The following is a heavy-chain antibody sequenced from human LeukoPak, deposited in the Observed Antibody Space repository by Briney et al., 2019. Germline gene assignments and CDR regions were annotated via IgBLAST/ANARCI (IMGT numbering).Heavy chain of an antibody. CDR1: GFTFSSYA. V-gene: IGHV3-30-3*01. J-gene: IGHJ4*02. Sequence: GGSLRLSCAASGFTFSSYAMHWVRQAPGKGLEWVAVISYDGSNKYYADSVKGRFTISGDNSKNTLYLQMNSLRAEDTAVYYCARAHYDSSGYYRTYYFDYWGQGTLVTVSS. CDR3: ARAHYDSSGYYRTYYFDY. CDR2: ISYDGSNK. D-gene: IGHD3-22*01.